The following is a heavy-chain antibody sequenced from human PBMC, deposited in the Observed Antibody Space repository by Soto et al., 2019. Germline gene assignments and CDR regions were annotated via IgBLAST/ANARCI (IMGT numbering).Heavy chain of an antibody. CDR3: GRGDYANAVDI. CDR1: GGSISSGGYS. CDR2: IYHSGST. V-gene: IGHV4-30-2*01. Sequence: QLQLQESGSGLVTPSQTLSLTCAVSGGSISSGGYSWNWIRQPPGKGLEWIGNIYHSGSTYYNASLQSRVTISVDRSKNQFSLKLSSVTAADTAVYYCGRGDYANAVDIWGQGTMVTVSS. J-gene: IGHJ3*02. D-gene: IGHD4-17*01.